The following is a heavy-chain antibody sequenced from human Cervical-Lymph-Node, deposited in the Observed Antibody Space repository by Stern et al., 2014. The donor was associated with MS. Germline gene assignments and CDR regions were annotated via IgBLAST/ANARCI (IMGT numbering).Heavy chain of an antibody. V-gene: IGHV3-9*01. CDR3: ATANYEFGYYGMDV. D-gene: IGHD3-3*01. J-gene: IGHJ6*02. CDR2: ISWSGTKI. CDR1: GFAFGDYA. Sequence: QLVESGGGLVQPGRSLRLSCAAAGFAFGDYAMHWVRQAPGKGLEWVSGISWSGTKIGYADSVKGRFTISRDNAKNSLFLQMNNLRAEDTALYYCATANYEFGYYGMDVWGQGTAVTVS.